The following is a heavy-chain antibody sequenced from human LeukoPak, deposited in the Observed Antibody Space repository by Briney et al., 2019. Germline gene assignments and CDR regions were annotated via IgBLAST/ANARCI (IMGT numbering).Heavy chain of an antibody. D-gene: IGHD6-19*01. Sequence: PGGSLRLSCAASGFTFSYYEMIWVRQAPGKGLEWVSYITGGSTTKNYADSVKGRFTISRDNAKNSLYLQMNSLRAEDTAIYYCARDGDIAVATAPYYFDYWGQGILVAVSS. CDR3: ARDGDIAVATAPYYFDY. CDR2: ITGGSTTK. CDR1: GFTFSYYE. V-gene: IGHV3-48*03. J-gene: IGHJ4*02.